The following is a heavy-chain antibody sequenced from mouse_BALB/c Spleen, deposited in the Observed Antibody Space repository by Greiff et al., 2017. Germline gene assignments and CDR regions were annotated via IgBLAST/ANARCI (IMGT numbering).Heavy chain of an antibody. J-gene: IGHJ3*01. CDR2: ISNGGGST. V-gene: IGHV5-12-2*01. CDR3: ARQDYGYWFAY. CDR1: GFTFSSYT. D-gene: IGHD1-2*01. Sequence: EVKLMESGGGLVQPGGSLKLSCAASGFTFSSYTMSWVRQTPEKRLEWVAYISNGGGSTYYPDTVKGRFTISRDNAKNTLYLQMSSLKSEDTAMYYCARQDYGYWFAYWGQGTLVTVSA.